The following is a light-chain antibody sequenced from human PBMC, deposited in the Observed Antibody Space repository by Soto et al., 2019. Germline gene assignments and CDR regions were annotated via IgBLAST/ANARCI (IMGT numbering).Light chain of an antibody. J-gene: IGKJ3*01. CDR1: QSVSSN. Sequence: EIVMTQSPATLSVSPGERATLSCRASQSVSSNLAWYQQKPGQAPRLLIYGASTRATGIPARFSGSGSGTEFTLTISSLQSEDFAVYYCQQYNNWPSRLFGPGTKVDIK. CDR2: GAS. V-gene: IGKV3-15*01. CDR3: QQYNNWPSRL.